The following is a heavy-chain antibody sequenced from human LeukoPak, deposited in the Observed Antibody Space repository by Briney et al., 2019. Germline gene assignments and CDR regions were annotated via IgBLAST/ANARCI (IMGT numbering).Heavy chain of an antibody. J-gene: IGHJ4*02. CDR3: AKSGLRDTGLVGDY. Sequence: PGGSLRLSCAASGFTFSSYGMHWVRQAPGKGLEWVAVISYDGSNKYYVESVKGRFTISRDNSKNTLYLQMNSLRAEDTAVYYCAKSGLRDTGLVGDYWGQGTLVTVSS. CDR1: GFTFSSYG. CDR2: ISYDGSNK. D-gene: IGHD5-18*01. V-gene: IGHV3-30*18.